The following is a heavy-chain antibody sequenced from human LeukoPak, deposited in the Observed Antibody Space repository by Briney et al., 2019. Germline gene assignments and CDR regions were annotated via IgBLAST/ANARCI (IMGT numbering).Heavy chain of an antibody. J-gene: IGHJ4*02. D-gene: IGHD3-9*01. CDR1: GFTFSSYD. V-gene: IGHV3-30*02. Sequence: GGSLRLSCAASGFTFSSYDMHWVRQAPGKGLEWVAFIRYDGSNKYYADSVKGRSTISRDNSKNTLYLQMNSLRAEDTAVYYCAKGDVLRYFDWLSFDYWGQGTLVTVSS. CDR2: IRYDGSNK. CDR3: AKGDVLRYFDWLSFDY.